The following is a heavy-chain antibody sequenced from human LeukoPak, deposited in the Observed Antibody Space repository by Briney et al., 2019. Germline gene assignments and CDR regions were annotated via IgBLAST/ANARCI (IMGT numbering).Heavy chain of an antibody. CDR2: INQDGSEQ. J-gene: IGHJ4*02. V-gene: IGHV3-7*01. Sequence: PGGSLRLSCAASGFTFSSYWMSWVRQAPGKGLEWVANINQDGSEQYYVDSVKGRFTISRDNAKNSLYLQMNSLRAEDTAVYYCARAPEGSGSSYYFDYWGQGTLVTVSS. CDR3: ARAPEGSGSSYYFDY. CDR1: GFTFSSYW. D-gene: IGHD3-10*01.